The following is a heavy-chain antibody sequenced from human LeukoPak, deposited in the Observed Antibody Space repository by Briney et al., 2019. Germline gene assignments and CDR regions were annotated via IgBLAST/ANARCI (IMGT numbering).Heavy chain of an antibody. D-gene: IGHD3-10*01. CDR2: ISFDGTIK. V-gene: IGHV3-30*18. Sequence: GGSLRLSCAASGFTFSNAWMSWVRQAPGKGLEWVAVISFDGTIKYYADSVKGRFTSSRDNSKNTLYLQMNSLRVEDTAVYYCAKGVGGSANYYYMDVWGRGTTVTVSS. CDR1: GFTFSNAW. J-gene: IGHJ6*03. CDR3: AKGVGGSANYYYMDV.